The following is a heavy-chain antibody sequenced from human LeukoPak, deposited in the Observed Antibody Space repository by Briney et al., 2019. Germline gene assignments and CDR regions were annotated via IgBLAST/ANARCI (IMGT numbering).Heavy chain of an antibody. CDR2: ISSSGTYI. Sequence: PGGSLRLSCAASGFTFSSYSMNWVRQAPGKGLEWVSFISSSGTYIYYADSVKGRFTISRDNAKNSLYLQMSSLRAEDTAVYHCAVVAGTYWGQGTLVTVSS. J-gene: IGHJ4*02. V-gene: IGHV3-21*01. D-gene: IGHD6-19*01. CDR1: GFTFSSYS. CDR3: AVVAGTY.